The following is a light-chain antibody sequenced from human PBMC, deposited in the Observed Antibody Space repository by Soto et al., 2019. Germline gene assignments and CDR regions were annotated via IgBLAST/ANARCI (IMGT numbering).Light chain of an antibody. J-gene: IGKJ3*01. Sequence: EIVLTQSPGTLSLSPEERATHSCRASQSVSSSYLAWYQQKPGQAPRLLIYGASSRATGIPDRFSGSGSGTDFTLTISSLELEDFAVYYCQQYGSSPLFTFGPGTKVDIK. CDR3: QQYGSSPLFT. CDR1: QSVSSSY. V-gene: IGKV3-20*01. CDR2: GAS.